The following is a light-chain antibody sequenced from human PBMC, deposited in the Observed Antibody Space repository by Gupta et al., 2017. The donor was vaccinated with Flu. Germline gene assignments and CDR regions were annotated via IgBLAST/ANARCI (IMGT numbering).Light chain of an antibody. Sequence: GDRVTITCRASQTISSYLNWYQQKPGRAPLPLIYAASSLQAGIPSRFSGSGSGTDFTLTISSLQSEDFATYYCQQSYSSPYTFGQGTKVEIK. CDR3: QQSYSSPYT. CDR2: AAS. J-gene: IGKJ2*01. V-gene: IGKV1-39*01. CDR1: QTISSY.